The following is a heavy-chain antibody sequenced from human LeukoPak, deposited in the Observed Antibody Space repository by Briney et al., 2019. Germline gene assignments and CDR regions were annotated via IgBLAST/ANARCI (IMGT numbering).Heavy chain of an antibody. CDR1: GGSFSGYY. J-gene: IGHJ6*02. CDR2: TNHSGST. V-gene: IGHV4-34*01. CDR3: ARAGSTSYYGMDV. Sequence: SETLSLTGAVYGGSFSGYYWSWLRQPPGKGLEWIGETNHSGSTNYNPSLKSRVTISVDTSKNQFSLKLSTVTAADTAVYYCARAGSTSYYGMDVWGQGTTVTVSS. D-gene: IGHD2-2*01.